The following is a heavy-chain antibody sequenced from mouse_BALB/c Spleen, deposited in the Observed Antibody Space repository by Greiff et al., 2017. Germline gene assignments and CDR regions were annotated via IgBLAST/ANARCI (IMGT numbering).Heavy chain of an antibody. CDR2: INPSTGYT. J-gene: IGHJ4*01. Sequence: QVQLQQSGAELAKPGASVKMSCKASGYTFTSYWMHWVKQRPGQGLEWIGYINPSTGYTEYNQKFKDKATLTADKSSSTAYMQLSSLTSEDSAVYYCARIPLLLRYYAMDYWGQGTSVTVSS. D-gene: IGHD1-1*01. CDR1: GYTFTSYW. V-gene: IGHV1-7*01. CDR3: ARIPLLLRYYAMDY.